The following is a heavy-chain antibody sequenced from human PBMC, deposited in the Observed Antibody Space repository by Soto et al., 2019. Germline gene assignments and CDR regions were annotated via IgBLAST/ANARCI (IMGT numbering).Heavy chain of an antibody. J-gene: IGHJ5*02. D-gene: IGHD1-26*01. CDR1: GGTFSSYA. CDR3: AAHDSGSHPWTP. Sequence: QVQLVQSGAEVKKPGSSVTVSCKASGGTFSSYAISWVRQAPGQGLEWMGGIIPIFGTANYAQKFQGRVTITADESTSTAYMELSSLSSEDTAVYYCAAHDSGSHPWTPWGQGTLVTVSS. CDR2: IIPIFGTA. V-gene: IGHV1-69*01.